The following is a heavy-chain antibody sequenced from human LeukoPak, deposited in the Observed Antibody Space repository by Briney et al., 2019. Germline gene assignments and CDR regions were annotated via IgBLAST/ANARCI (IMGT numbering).Heavy chain of an antibody. D-gene: IGHD2-2*01. CDR1: GFTFRSNA. CDR3: AKPLVRITPFDY. CDR2: ISGSGGST. J-gene: IGHJ4*02. V-gene: IGHV3-23*01. Sequence: PGGSLRLSCAPSGFTFRSNAMSWVRQAPGKGLEWVSAISGSGGSTYYADSVKGRFTISRDNSKNTLYLQMNSLRAEDTAVYYCAKPLVRITPFDYWGQGTLVTVSS.